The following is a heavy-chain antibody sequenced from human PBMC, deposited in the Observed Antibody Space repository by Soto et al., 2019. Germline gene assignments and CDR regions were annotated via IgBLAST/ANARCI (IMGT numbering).Heavy chain of an antibody. D-gene: IGHD3-3*01. V-gene: IGHV3-23*01. CDR2: SSGSDGKT. Sequence: SPMLSHTTSGFNIANSVMSLVRHAPGKGLERLATSSGSDGKTYYADSVKGRFSITRGTSRKTLYLQINSLRAYDADIYYCAKWSYLDYSGQGARVTLSS. CDR3: AKWSYLDY. J-gene: IGHJ4*02. CDR1: GFNIANSV.